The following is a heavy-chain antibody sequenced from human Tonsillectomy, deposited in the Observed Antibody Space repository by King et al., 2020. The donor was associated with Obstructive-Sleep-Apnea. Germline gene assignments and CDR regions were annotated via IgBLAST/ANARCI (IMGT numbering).Heavy chain of an antibody. Sequence: VQLVQSGGGLVQPGRSLRLSCTGSGFTFGDYGMSWFRQAPGKGLEWVGFIRIKAYGGTTEYAASVKGRFAISRDDSKSIAYLQMNSLKTEDTAVYYCARVMVDYVWGSYYYWGQGTLVTVSS. CDR3: ARVMVDYVWGSYYY. D-gene: IGHD3-16*01. CDR2: IRIKAYGGTT. CDR1: GFTFGDYG. J-gene: IGHJ4*02. V-gene: IGHV3-49*03.